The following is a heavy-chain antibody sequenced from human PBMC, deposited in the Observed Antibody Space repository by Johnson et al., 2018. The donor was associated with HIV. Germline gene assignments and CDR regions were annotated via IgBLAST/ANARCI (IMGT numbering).Heavy chain of an antibody. CDR1: GFTFSSYA. CDR2: ISGSGGST. J-gene: IGHJ3*01. Sequence: VQLVESGGGLVQPGGFLRLSCAASGFTFSSYAMSWVRQAPGKGLEWVSAISGSGGSTYYADSVRGRFTISRDNSKNTLYLQINSRRAEDTAVYYCAKDQAGAGRGLYAVDVWGQGTMVTGSS. V-gene: IGHV3-23*04. D-gene: IGHD6-19*01. CDR3: AKDQAGAGRGLYAVDV.